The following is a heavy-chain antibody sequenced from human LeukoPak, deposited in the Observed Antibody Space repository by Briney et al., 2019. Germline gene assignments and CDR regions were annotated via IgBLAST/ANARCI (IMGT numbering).Heavy chain of an antibody. J-gene: IGHJ4*02. Sequence: ASVKVSCKASGYTFTSYAMHWVRQAPGQRLEWMGWISAYNGNTNYAQKLQGRVTMTTDTSTSTAYMELRSLRSDDTAVYYCARDDRTVYYYDSSVDYWGQGALVTVSS. CDR1: GYTFTSYA. CDR3: ARDDRTVYYYDSSVDY. V-gene: IGHV1-18*01. CDR2: ISAYNGNT. D-gene: IGHD3-22*01.